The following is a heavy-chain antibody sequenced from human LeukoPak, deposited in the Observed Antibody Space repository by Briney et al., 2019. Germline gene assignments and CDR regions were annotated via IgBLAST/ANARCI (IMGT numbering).Heavy chain of an antibody. CDR3: ARGPLQGYYKD. CDR2: MNPNSGNT. Sequence: ASVKVSCTASVYTFTSYDINSVRQATGQGLEWMGWMNPNSGNTGYAQKFQGRVNMTRNTSISTAYMELSSLRSEDTAVYYCARGPLQGYYKDWGQGTLVTVSS. D-gene: IGHD2-21*01. CDR1: VYTFTSYD. J-gene: IGHJ4*02. V-gene: IGHV1-8*01.